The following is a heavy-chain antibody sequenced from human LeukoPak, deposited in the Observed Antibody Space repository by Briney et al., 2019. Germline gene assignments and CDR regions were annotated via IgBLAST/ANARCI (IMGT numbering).Heavy chain of an antibody. J-gene: IGHJ4*02. CDR3: GREVYGDSSFDY. Sequence: ASVKVSCKTSGYSFSDNYMHWVRQAPGQGLEWMGWINPNSGDTNYAQKFQGRVTMTRDASISTVYLELSRLRSDDTAVYYCGREVYGDSSFDYWGQGTLATVSS. D-gene: IGHD4-17*01. CDR2: INPNSGDT. V-gene: IGHV1-2*02. CDR1: GYSFSDNY.